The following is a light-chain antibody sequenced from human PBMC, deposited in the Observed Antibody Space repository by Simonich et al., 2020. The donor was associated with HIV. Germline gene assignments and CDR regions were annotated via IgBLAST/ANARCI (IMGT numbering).Light chain of an antibody. CDR3: QQYYSTPT. V-gene: IGKV4-1*01. CDR1: RSVLYRSNNKNY. CDR2: WAS. Sequence: DIVMTQSPDSLAVSLGERATVNCRSSRSVLYRSNNKNYLAWYQQKPGQPPKLLIYWASTRESGVPDRFSGSGSGTDFTLTISSLQAEDVAVYYCQQYYSTPTFGQGTKVEIK. J-gene: IGKJ1*01.